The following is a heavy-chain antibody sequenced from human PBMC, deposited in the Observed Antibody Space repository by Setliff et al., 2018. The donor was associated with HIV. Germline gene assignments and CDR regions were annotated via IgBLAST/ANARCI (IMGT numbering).Heavy chain of an antibody. J-gene: IGHJ5*02. V-gene: IGHV4-61*09. D-gene: IGHD5-18*01. CDR1: GGSIISEISW. CDR2: IYMRGGT. Sequence: PSETQSLTCTVSGGSIISEISWWAWIRQPAGKGPEWLGQIYMRGGTDYNPSLEGRVTISLDTSKNQFSLKLTSVTAADTAVYYCAIDHVTNIAESGYGYTRIDPWGPGISVTVSS. CDR3: AIDHVTNIAESGYGYTRIDP.